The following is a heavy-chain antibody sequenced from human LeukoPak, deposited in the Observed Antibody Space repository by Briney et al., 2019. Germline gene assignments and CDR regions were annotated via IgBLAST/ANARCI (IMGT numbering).Heavy chain of an antibody. D-gene: IGHD4-17*01. CDR1: GFTFSNYA. J-gene: IGHJ2*01. V-gene: IGHV3-23*01. Sequence: GRSLRLSCAASGFTFSNYAMTWVRQAPGKGLDWVAVISYSGEITYYADSVQGRFTISRDNSKNTLHLQMNSLRVDDAAIYYCAKDSPTTGGGPQGYFDLWGRGTLVTVSS. CDR2: ISYSGEIT. CDR3: AKDSPTTGGGPQGYFDL.